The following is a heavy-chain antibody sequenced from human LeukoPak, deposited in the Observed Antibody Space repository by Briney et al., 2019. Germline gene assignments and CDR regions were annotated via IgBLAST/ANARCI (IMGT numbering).Heavy chain of an antibody. CDR3: ARGRYAHFDY. D-gene: IGHD2-2*01. CDR2: ISYDGSNK. Sequence: GGSLRLSCAASGFTFSSYAMHWVRQVPGKGLEWVAVISYDGSNKYYADSVKGRFTISRDNSKNTLYLQMNSLRAEDTAVYYCARGRYAHFDYWGQGTLVTVSS. V-gene: IGHV3-30*04. J-gene: IGHJ4*02. CDR1: GFTFSSYA.